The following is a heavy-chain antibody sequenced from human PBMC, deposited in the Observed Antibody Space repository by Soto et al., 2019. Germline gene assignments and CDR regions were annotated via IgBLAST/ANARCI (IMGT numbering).Heavy chain of an antibody. CDR3: ARPNYDPGPFDP. Sequence: SETLSLTCTVSGGSISSSSYYWGWIRQPPGKGLEWIGSIYYSGSTYYNPSLKSRVTISVDTSKNQFSLKLSSVTAADTAVYYCARPNYDPGPFDPWGQGTLVTVS. D-gene: IGHD3-3*01. J-gene: IGHJ5*02. CDR2: IYYSGST. V-gene: IGHV4-39*01. CDR1: GGSISSSSYY.